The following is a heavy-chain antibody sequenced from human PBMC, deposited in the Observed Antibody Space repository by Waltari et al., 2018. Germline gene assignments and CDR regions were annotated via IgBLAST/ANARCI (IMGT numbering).Heavy chain of an antibody. V-gene: IGHV3-23*01. CDR3: AKRGPRRNYADSRGAFDV. CDR2: IRRFGDST. Sequence: EVELLQSGGGLAQPGGSLGLSCTASGFIFSDHAMTWVRQAPGKGLDWISSIRRFGDSTYYADSVQGRFTISRDNSKNTLYLQMDSLKAEDTALYFCAKRGPRRNYADSRGAFDVWGPGAMVTVSS. J-gene: IGHJ3*01. D-gene: IGHD4-17*01. CDR1: GFIFSDHA.